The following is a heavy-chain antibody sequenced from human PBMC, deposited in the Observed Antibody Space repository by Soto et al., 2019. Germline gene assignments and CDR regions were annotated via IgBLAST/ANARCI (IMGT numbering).Heavy chain of an antibody. J-gene: IGHJ4*02. CDR2: ISSYNGNT. Sequence: ASVKVSCKASGYTFSSYGISWVRQAPGQGLEWMGWISSYNGNTNYAQNLQGRVTMTTDTSTSTAYMELRSLRSDDTAVYYCARVPKYYYDSSGYSTFDYWGQGTLVTVSS. D-gene: IGHD3-22*01. V-gene: IGHV1-18*01. CDR1: GYTFSSYG. CDR3: ARVPKYYYDSSGYSTFDY.